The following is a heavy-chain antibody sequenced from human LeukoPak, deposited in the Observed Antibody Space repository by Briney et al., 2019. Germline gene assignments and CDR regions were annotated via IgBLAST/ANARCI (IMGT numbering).Heavy chain of an antibody. CDR1: GGSNSSGDYY. CDR3: VRASRDYYGSGSYFDVFDY. V-gene: IGHV4-30-4*08. CDR2: IYYSGST. J-gene: IGHJ4*02. Sequence: SQTLSLTCTVSGGSNSSGDYYWSWIRQPPGKGLEWIGYIYYSGSTYYNPSLKSRVTISVDTSKNQFSLKLSSVTAADTAVYYCVRASRDYYGSGSYFDVFDYWGQGTLVTVSS. D-gene: IGHD3-10*01.